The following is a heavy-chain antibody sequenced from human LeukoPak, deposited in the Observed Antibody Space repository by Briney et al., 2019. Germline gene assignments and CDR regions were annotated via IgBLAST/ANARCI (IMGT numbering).Heavy chain of an antibody. CDR1: GFTFNRHW. Sequence: GGSLRLSCAASGFTFNRHWLNWVRQAPGKGLECVANIKQGGGERNYVDSVKGRFTISRDDAKNSLYLQLNSLRVEDTAIYYCARGPDYGARTDYLDYWGQGALVTVSS. J-gene: IGHJ4*02. CDR3: ARGPDYGARTDYLDY. V-gene: IGHV3-7*03. D-gene: IGHD4-17*01. CDR2: IKQGGGER.